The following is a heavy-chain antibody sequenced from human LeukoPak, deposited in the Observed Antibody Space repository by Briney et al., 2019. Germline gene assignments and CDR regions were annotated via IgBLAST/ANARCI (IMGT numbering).Heavy chain of an antibody. CDR1: GGSISSYY. Sequence: SETLSLTCTVSGGSISSYYWSWIRQPPGKGLEWIGYIYYSGSTNYNPSLKSRVTISVDTSKNQFSLKLSSVTAADTAVYYCARDQSSSSWYGYFDYWGQGTLVAVSS. V-gene: IGHV4-59*01. CDR2: IYYSGST. J-gene: IGHJ4*02. D-gene: IGHD6-13*01. CDR3: ARDQSSSSWYGYFDY.